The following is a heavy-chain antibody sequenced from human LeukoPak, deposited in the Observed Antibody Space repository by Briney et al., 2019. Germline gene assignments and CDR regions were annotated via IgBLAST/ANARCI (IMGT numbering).Heavy chain of an antibody. V-gene: IGHV7-4-1*02. CDR1: GYTFSSYT. Sequence: ASVKVSCKASGYTFSSYTMNWVRQAPGQGLEWMGWINTNTGNPTYAQDYTGRFVFSLDTSVSTTYLQISRLKAEDTAVYYCARDLSSGYSPYYYYYGMDVWGQGTTVTVSS. J-gene: IGHJ6*02. CDR3: ARDLSSGYSPYYYYYGMDV. D-gene: IGHD5-12*01. CDR2: INTNTGNP.